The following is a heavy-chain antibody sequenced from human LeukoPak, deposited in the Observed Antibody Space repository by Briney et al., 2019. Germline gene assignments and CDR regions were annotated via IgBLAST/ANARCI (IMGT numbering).Heavy chain of an antibody. Sequence: GSLRLPCSASGFTFSTYWIHWVRQAPGEGLVWVSRINSDGSSISYADSVKGRFTISRDNAKNAVFLQMNGLRVEDTAVYYCARGYDHWGQGTLVTVSS. CDR3: ARGYDH. V-gene: IGHV3-74*01. J-gene: IGHJ5*02. CDR2: INSDGSSI. CDR1: GFTFSTYW.